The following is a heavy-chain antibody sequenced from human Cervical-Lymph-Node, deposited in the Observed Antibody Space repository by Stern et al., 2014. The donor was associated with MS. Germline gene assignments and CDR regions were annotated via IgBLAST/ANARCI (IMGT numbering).Heavy chain of an antibody. V-gene: IGHV3-9*01. J-gene: IGHJ4*02. D-gene: IGHD6-19*01. Sequence: EVQLVESGGGLVQPGRSLRISCAASGFTFDDYAMHWVRQAPGKGLEWVSGINWNSGTIGYADSVKGRFTISRDNAKNSLYLQMNSLRAEDTALYYCARVVAGIAVSGSYFDYWGQGTLVTVSS. CDR1: GFTFDDYA. CDR3: ARVVAGIAVSGSYFDY. CDR2: INWNSGTI.